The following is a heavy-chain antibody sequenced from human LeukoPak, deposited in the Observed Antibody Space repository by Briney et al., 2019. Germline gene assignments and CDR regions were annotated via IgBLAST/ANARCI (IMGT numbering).Heavy chain of an antibody. CDR1: GGSISSSSYF. CDR2: IFYSGST. D-gene: IGHD2-8*01. J-gene: IGHJ4*02. Sequence: SETLSLTCTVSGGSISSSSYFWGWIRQPPGKGLEWIGSIFYSGSTYYNPSLKSRVTISVDTSKNQFSLKLSSVTAADTAVYYCASAPNMDFFDYWGQGTLVTVSS. V-gene: IGHV4-39*07. CDR3: ASAPNMDFFDY.